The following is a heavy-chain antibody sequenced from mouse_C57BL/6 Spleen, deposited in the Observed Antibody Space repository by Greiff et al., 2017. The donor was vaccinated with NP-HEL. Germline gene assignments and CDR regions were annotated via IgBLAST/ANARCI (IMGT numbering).Heavy chain of an antibody. V-gene: IGHV1-80*01. J-gene: IGHJ3*01. Sequence: VQLQESGAELVKPGASVKISCKASGYAFSSYWMNWVKQRPGKGLEWIGQIYPGDGDTNYNGKFKGKATLTADKSSSTAYMQLSSLTSEDSAVYFCARIHYGSSLAYWGQGTLVTVSA. D-gene: IGHD1-1*01. CDR2: IYPGDGDT. CDR1: GYAFSSYW. CDR3: ARIHYGSSLAY.